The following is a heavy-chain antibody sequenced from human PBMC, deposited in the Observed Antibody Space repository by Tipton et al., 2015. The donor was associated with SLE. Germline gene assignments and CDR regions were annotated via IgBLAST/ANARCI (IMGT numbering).Heavy chain of an antibody. CDR3: ARGYGSGSYDYYYGMDV. V-gene: IGHV4-59*08. Sequence: TLSLTCTVSGGSISDYYWSWIRQPPGKGLEWIGYIYYSGSTNYNPSLKSRLTISVDTSKSQFSLKLRSVTAADTAVYYCARGYGSGSYDYYYGMDVWGQGTTVTVSS. J-gene: IGHJ6*02. CDR1: GGSISDYY. D-gene: IGHD3-10*01. CDR2: IYYSGST.